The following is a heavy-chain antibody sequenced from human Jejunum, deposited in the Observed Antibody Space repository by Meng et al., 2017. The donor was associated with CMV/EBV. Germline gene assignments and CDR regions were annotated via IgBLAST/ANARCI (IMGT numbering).Heavy chain of an antibody. Sequence: QGRVVQSGSGLKRPGASVKVSCKASGYTFNSYTMNWVRQAPGQGLEWMGWINTNTANPTYAQGFTGRFVFSLDTSFRTAYLQISSLKAEDTAVYYCARVAPSGYRYFDYWGQGTLVTVSS. CDR3: ARVAPSGYRYFDY. D-gene: IGHD3-3*01. V-gene: IGHV7-4-1*02. CDR1: GYTFNSYT. CDR2: INTNTANP. J-gene: IGHJ4*02.